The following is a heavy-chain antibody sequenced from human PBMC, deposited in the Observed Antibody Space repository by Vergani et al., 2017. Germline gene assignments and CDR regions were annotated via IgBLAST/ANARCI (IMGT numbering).Heavy chain of an antibody. D-gene: IGHD6-13*01. CDR1: GGTFSSYA. V-gene: IGHV1-69*12. Sequence: QVQLVQSGAEVKKPGSSVKVSCKASGGTFSSYAISWVRQAPGQGLEWMGGIIPIFGTANYAQKFQGRVTITADESTSTAYMELSSLRSEDTAVYYCAKGPLSSLPSYYYYYMDVWGKGTTVTVSS. CDR3: AKGPLSSLPSYYYYYMDV. CDR2: IIPIFGTA. J-gene: IGHJ6*03.